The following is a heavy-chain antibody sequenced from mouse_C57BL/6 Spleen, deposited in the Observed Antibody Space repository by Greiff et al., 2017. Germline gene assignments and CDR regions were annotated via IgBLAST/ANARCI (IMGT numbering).Heavy chain of an antibody. D-gene: IGHD1-1*01. CDR3: ARSTVPNPYFDY. V-gene: IGHV1-59*01. CDR1: GYTFTSYW. Sequence: QVQLQQPGAELVRPGTSVKLSCKASGYTFTSYWMLWVKQRPGQGLEWIGVIDPSDSYTNYNQKFKGKATLTVDTSSSTAYMQLSSLTSEDSAVYYCARSTVPNPYFDYWGQGTTLTVSS. J-gene: IGHJ2*01. CDR2: IDPSDSYT.